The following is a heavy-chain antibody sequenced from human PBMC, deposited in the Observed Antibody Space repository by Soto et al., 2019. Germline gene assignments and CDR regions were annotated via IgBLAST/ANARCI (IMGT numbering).Heavy chain of an antibody. CDR2: IYYSGST. J-gene: IGHJ5*02. V-gene: IGHV4-30-4*01. CDR3: AREREGLGLALNWFDP. Sequence: PSETLPLTCTVSGGSISSGDYYWSWIRQPPGKGLEWIGYIYYSGSTYYNPSLKSRVTISVDTSKNQFSLKLSSVTAADTAVYYCAREREGLGLALNWFDPWGQGTLVTVSS. CDR1: GGSISSGDYY. D-gene: IGHD3-9*01.